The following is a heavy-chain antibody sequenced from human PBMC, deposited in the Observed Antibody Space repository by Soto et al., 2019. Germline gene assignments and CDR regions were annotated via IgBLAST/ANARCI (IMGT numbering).Heavy chain of an antibody. CDR3: AGGSGWISDS. D-gene: IGHD6-19*01. J-gene: IGHJ4*02. CDR2: IKDDGGDE. CDR1: GFTFSPFW. Sequence: EVQLVESGGGLVQPGGSLRLSCVDSGFTFSPFWMSWVRQAPGKGLEWVAIIKDDGGDELYLEAVRGRFRISRDNAKKSLFLAMDSMSAEAPAVYYCAGGSGWISDSWGQGTLVTVSS. V-gene: IGHV3-7*05.